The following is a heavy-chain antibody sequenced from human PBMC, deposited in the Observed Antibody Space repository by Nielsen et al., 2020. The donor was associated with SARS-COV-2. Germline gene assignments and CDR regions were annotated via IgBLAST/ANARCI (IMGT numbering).Heavy chain of an antibody. CDR2: ISYDGSYQ. CDR3: VRDPVLGASYYFDS. Sequence: GESLKISCAASGFTFNSYAMHWVRQAPGKGLEWVAIISYDGSYQYYADSVKGRFIISRDNSKNTLYLQMNSLRTEDTAVYYCVRDPVLGASYYFDSWGQGTLVTVSS. CDR1: GFTFNSYA. D-gene: IGHD3-10*01. V-gene: IGHV3-30*04. J-gene: IGHJ4*02.